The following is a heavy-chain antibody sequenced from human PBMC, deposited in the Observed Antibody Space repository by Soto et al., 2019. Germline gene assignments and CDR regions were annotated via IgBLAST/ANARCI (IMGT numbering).Heavy chain of an antibody. CDR1: GFIFTSYS. J-gene: IGHJ1*01. Sequence: EVQLVESGGGLVQRGGSLRLSCAASGFIFTSYSMVWVRQAPGTGLEWVSSISSRSDSIYYAYSVKGRFTISRDNAQYSLYLQMNSLTSEDTAVYYCARDRSADRFVQYFQHWGQGTLVTVSS. CDR3: ARDRSADRFVQYFQH. V-gene: IGHV3-21*01. CDR2: ISSRSDSI. D-gene: IGHD6-19*01.